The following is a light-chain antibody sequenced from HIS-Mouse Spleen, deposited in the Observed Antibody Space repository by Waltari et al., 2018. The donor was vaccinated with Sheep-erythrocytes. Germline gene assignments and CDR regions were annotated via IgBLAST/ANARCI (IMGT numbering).Light chain of an antibody. Sequence: SYELTQQHSVSVSPGQTARITCSGDALPKKYAYWYQQKSGQAPVLVIYEDSKRPSGIPERFSGSSSGTMATLTISGAQVEDEADYYCYSTDSSGNHRVFGGGTKLTVL. V-gene: IGLV3-10*01. CDR3: YSTDSSGNHRV. CDR2: EDS. CDR1: ALPKKY. J-gene: IGLJ2*01.